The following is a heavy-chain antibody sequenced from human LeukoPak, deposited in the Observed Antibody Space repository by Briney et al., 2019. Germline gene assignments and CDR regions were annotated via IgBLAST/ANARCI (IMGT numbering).Heavy chain of an antibody. V-gene: IGHV1-2*02. CDR2: INPNSGGT. J-gene: IGHJ5*02. CDR1: GYTFTGYY. D-gene: IGHD2-21*01. CDR3: ARERRSRGIVSRGGWFDL. Sequence: ASVEVSCKSSGYTFTGYYMHWVRQAPGRGLEWMGWINPNSGGTNYAQKFQGRVTMTRDTSISTAYMELSRLRSDDTAVYYCARERRSRGIVSRGGWFDLWGQGTLVTVSS.